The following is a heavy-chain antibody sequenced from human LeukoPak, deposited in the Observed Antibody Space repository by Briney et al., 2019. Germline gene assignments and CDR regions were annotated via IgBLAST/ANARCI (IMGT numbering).Heavy chain of an antibody. V-gene: IGHV3-30*03. J-gene: IGHJ4*02. CDR2: ISYDGSNK. Sequence: PGGSLRLSCAASGFTFSSYGMHWVRQAPGKGLEWVAVISYDGSNKYYADSVKGRFTISRDNSKNTLYLQMNSLRAEDTAVYYCARGRRWLQLRYYFDYWGQGTLVTVSS. D-gene: IGHD5-24*01. CDR3: ARGRRWLQLRYYFDY. CDR1: GFTFSSYG.